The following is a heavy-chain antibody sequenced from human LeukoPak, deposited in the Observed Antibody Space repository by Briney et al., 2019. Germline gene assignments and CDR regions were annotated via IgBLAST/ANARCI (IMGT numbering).Heavy chain of an antibody. CDR1: GFTFSSYG. J-gene: IGHJ4*02. CDR3: AREGLTYYYDSSGYLDY. CDR2: ISSSSSTI. D-gene: IGHD3-22*01. V-gene: IGHV3-48*01. Sequence: GSLRLSCAASGFTFSSYGMHWVRQAPGKGLEWVSYISSSSSTIYYADSVKGRFTISRDNAKNSLYLQMNSLRAEDTAVYYCAREGLTYYYDSSGYLDYWGQGTLVTVSS.